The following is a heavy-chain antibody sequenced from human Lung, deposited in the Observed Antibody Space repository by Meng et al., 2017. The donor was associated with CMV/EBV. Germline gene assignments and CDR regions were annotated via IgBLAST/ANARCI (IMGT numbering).Heavy chain of an antibody. CDR3: AKDLLLFGGPNAYFDQ. J-gene: IGHJ4*02. CDR1: GFRFDDYG. Sequence: GXXRLSCAASGFRFDDYGMHWVRQTPGKGLEWVAFIRHDGTNKFYGDSVKGRFTISRDNSKNTVYLQMNSLRPEETAVYYCAKDLLLFGGPNAYFDQWGQGTXVTCSS. V-gene: IGHV3-30*02. D-gene: IGHD3-16*01. CDR2: IRHDGTNK.